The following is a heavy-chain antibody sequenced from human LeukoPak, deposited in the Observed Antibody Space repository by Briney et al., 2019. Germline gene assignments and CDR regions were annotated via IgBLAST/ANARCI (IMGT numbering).Heavy chain of an antibody. V-gene: IGHV3-13*01. Sequence: PGGSLRLSCAASGFNFNNYDMHWVRQAPGKGLEWVSAFGSAGDTYYPDSVRGRFTISKETAKNSLYLQMTSLRDEDTAVYYCVRGRRSYGFDHWGQGTLVTVSS. D-gene: IGHD3-16*01. CDR3: VRGRRSYGFDH. CDR2: FGSAGDT. J-gene: IGHJ4*02. CDR1: GFNFNNYD.